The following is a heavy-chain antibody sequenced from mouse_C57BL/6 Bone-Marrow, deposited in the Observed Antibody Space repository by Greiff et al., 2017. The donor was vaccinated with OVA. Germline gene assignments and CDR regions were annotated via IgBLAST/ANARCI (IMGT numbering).Heavy chain of an antibody. D-gene: IGHD1-1*01. CDR3: AGYYGSSYVYAMDY. V-gene: IGHV1-82*01. Sequence: QVQLQQSGPELVKPGASVKISCKASGYAFSSSWMNWVKQRPGTGLEWIGRIYPGDGDTNYNGKFKGKATLTADKSSSTAYMQLSSLTSEDSAVYFCAGYYGSSYVYAMDYWGQGTSVTVSS. CDR1: GYAFSSSW. CDR2: IYPGDGDT. J-gene: IGHJ4*01.